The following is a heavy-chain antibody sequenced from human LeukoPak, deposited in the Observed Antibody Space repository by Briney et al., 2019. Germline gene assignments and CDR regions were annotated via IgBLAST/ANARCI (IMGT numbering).Heavy chain of an antibody. CDR3: ARLSRVSPNRFDY. CDR2: IYYSGST. CDR1: GGSISSSSYY. D-gene: IGHD1-14*01. J-gene: IGHJ4*02. V-gene: IGHV4-39*01. Sequence: KPSETLSLTCTVSGGSISSSSYYWGWIRQPPGKGLEWIGSIYYSGSTYYNPSLKSRVTISVDTSKNQFSLKLSSVTAADTAVYYCARLSRVSPNRFDYRGQGTLVTVSS.